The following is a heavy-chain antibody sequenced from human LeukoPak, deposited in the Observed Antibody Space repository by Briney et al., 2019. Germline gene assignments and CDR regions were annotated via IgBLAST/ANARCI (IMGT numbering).Heavy chain of an antibody. CDR2: ISSSGSTI. V-gene: IGHV3-48*03. CDR3: ARDLSHYYSYYMDV. D-gene: IGHD3-9*01. CDR1: GFTFSSYE. Sequence: GGSLRLSCAASGFTFSSYEMNWVRQAPGKGLEWVSYISSSGSTIYYADSVKGRFTISRDNAKNSLYLQMNSLSAEDTAVYYCARDLSHYYSYYMDVWGKGTTVTISS. J-gene: IGHJ6*03.